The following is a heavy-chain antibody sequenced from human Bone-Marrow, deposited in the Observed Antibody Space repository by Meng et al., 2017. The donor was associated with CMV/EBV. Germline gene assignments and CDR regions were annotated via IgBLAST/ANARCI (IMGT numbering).Heavy chain of an antibody. CDR1: GGSISSSSYY. J-gene: IGHJ4*02. D-gene: IGHD3-3*01. Sequence: SETLSLTCTVSGGSISSSSYYWGWIRQPPGKGLEWIGSIYYSGSTYYNPSLKSRVTISVDTSKNQFSLKLSSVTAADTAVYYCARVPTIFGVVGLFDYWAQGTLVTVSS. V-gene: IGHV4-39*07. CDR3: ARVPTIFGVVGLFDY. CDR2: IYYSGST.